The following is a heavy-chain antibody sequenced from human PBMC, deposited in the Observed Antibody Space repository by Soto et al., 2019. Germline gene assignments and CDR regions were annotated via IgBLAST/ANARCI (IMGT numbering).Heavy chain of an antibody. CDR1: GFTFSSYG. D-gene: IGHD3-22*01. Sequence: PXESLRLSCAASGFTFSSYGMYWVRQAPGKGLEWVAVISYDGSNKYYADSVKGRFTISRDNSKNTLYLQMNSLRAEDTAVYYCAKDSSGYKDFDYWGQGTLVTVS. V-gene: IGHV3-30*18. CDR2: ISYDGSNK. CDR3: AKDSSGYKDFDY. J-gene: IGHJ4*02.